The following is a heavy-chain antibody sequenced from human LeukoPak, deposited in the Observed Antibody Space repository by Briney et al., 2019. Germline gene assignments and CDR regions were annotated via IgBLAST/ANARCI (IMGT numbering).Heavy chain of an antibody. CDR3: ARGSDYGENNWFDP. CDR1: GGTFSSYA. CDR2: IIPIFGTA. D-gene: IGHD4-17*01. Sequence: ASVKVSCKASGGTFSSYAISWVRQAPGQGLEWMGGIIPIFGTANYAQKFQGRVTITADESTSTAYMELSSLRSEDTAVYYCARGSDYGENNWFDPWGQGTLVTVSS. J-gene: IGHJ5*02. V-gene: IGHV1-69*13.